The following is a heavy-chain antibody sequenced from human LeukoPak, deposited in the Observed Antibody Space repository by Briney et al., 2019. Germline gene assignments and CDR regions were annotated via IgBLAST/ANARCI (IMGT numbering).Heavy chain of an antibody. V-gene: IGHV4-59*12. CDR3: ARAGSRYSYVSPRAFDI. J-gene: IGHJ3*02. CDR2: IYYSGST. CDR1: GGSISSYY. D-gene: IGHD5-18*01. Sequence: PSETLSLTCTVSGGSISSYYWSWIRQPPGKGLEWIGYIYYSGSTNYNPSLKSRVTISVDTSKNQFSLKLSSVTAADTAVYYCARAGSRYSYVSPRAFDIWGQGTMVTVSS.